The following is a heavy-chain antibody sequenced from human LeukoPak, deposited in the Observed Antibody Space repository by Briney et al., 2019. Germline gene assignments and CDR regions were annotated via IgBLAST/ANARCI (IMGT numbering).Heavy chain of an antibody. Sequence: SGPTLVKPTQTLTLTCTFSGFSLRTSGVGVGWIRQPPGKALEWLALIYWNDAKRYSPSLKSRPTIAKDTPKNQVVLTMTNMDPVDPATYFCAHRARKDPYHFWRSRPYYFDLGGQGTLVTVSS. D-gene: IGHD3-3*01. CDR2: IYWNDAK. CDR1: GFSLRTSGVG. V-gene: IGHV2-5*01. J-gene: IGHJ4*02. CDR3: AHRARKDPYHFWRSRPYYFDL.